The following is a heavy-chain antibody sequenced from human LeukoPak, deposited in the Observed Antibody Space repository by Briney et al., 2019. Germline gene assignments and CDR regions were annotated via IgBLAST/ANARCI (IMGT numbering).Heavy chain of an antibody. CDR2: ISGSGGST. CDR3: AKDDGDIVVVPAAGFDY. V-gene: IGHV3-23*01. D-gene: IGHD2-2*01. CDR1: GFTFSSYS. J-gene: IGHJ4*02. Sequence: GGSLRLSCAASGFTFSSYSMNWVRQAPGKGLEWVSAISGSGGSTYYADSVKGRFTISRDNSKNTLYLQMNSLRAEDTAVYYCAKDDGDIVVVPAAGFDYWGQGTLVTVSS.